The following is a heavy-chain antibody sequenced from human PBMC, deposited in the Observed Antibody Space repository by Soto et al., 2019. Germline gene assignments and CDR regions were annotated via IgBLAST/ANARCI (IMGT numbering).Heavy chain of an antibody. D-gene: IGHD2-21*02. Sequence: QVQLVQSGAEVKKPGASVKVSCKASGYTFTSYAIHWVRQAPGQRLEWMGWINAGNGNTKYSQKFQGRVTITRDTSASTAYMELSSLRCEDTAVYYCARMETGRVVTRPNWFDPWGQGTLVTVSS. CDR1: GYTFTSYA. V-gene: IGHV1-3*01. J-gene: IGHJ5*02. CDR3: ARMETGRVVTRPNWFDP. CDR2: INAGNGNT.